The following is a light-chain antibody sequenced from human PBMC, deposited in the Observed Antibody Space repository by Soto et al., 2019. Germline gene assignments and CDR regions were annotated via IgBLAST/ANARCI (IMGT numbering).Light chain of an antibody. J-gene: IGLJ1*01. CDR1: SSNIGKGYD. Sequence: QSVLTQPTSVSGAPGQPVTISCTGSSSNIGKGYDVHWYQQLPGTPPKLLIYRNSNRPSGVPDRFSASKSGTSASLAITGVQEDDEDDYYCQSYDSSLSGHVFGTGTKLTVL. CDR2: RNS. V-gene: IGLV1-40*01. CDR3: QSYDSSLSGHV.